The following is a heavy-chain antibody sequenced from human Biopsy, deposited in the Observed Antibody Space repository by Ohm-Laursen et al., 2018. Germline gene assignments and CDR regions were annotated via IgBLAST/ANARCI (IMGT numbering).Heavy chain of an antibody. CDR3: ARDRIGGRGDPPDH. CDR1: GYTFITFY. CDR2: IKPSGGST. Sequence: ASAKVSCKAFGYTFITFYVNWVRQTPGQGLEWMGKIKPSGGSTSYAQKFQGRVTMTRDTSTTTVYMELSSLRSEDPAVYYCARDRIGGRGDPPDHWGQGTLVTVSS. D-gene: IGHD3-10*01. J-gene: IGHJ4*02. V-gene: IGHV1-46*01.